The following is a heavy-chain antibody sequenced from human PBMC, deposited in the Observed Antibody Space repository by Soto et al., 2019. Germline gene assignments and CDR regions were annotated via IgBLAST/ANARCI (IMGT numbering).Heavy chain of an antibody. CDR1: GFSFSTYG. V-gene: IGHV3-23*04. Sequence: EVQLVESGGGLVQPGGSLRLSCAVSGFSFSTYGVTWVRQAPGKGLEWVGGVSGGSGVPHYAEYVKGRFTITGDDSKNTVYLQMHSLRVEDTAVYYGAKWNGYGVFWGQGTMVTVSS. D-gene: IGHD4-17*01. CDR3: AKWNGYGVF. CDR2: VSGGSGVP. J-gene: IGHJ4*02.